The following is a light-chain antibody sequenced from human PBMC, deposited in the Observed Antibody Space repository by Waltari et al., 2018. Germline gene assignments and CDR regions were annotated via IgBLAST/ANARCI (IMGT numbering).Light chain of an antibody. CDR3: SSYTGGGTWV. J-gene: IGLJ3*02. CDR1: SSDVGRYHY. CDR2: EVN. V-gene: IGLV2-14*01. Sequence: QSALTQPASVSGSPGQSITIPCTGTSSDVGRYHYVPWYQQHPGEAPKLIIYEVNNRPSGVSNRFSGSKSGNTASLTISGLQAEDEADYYCSSYTGGGTWVFGGGTKVTVL.